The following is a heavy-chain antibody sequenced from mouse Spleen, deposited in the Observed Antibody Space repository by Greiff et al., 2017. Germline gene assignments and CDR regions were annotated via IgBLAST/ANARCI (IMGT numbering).Heavy chain of an antibody. CDR3: ARSPWYFDY. CDR1: GYTFTSYT. V-gene: IGHV1-4*01. Sequence: VKLKESGAELARPGASVKMSCKASGYTFTSYTMHWVKQRPGQGLEWIGYINPSSGYTKYNQKFKDKATLTADKSSSTAYMQLSSLTSEDSAVYYCARSPWYFDYWGQGTTLTVSS. J-gene: IGHJ2*01. CDR2: INPSSGYT.